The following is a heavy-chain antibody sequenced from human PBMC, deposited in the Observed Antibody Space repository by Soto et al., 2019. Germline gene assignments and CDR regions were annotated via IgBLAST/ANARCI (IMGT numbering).Heavy chain of an antibody. CDR2: INPNSGGT. CDR3: ARGHGSGNRNFDY. D-gene: IGHD3-10*01. J-gene: IGHJ4*02. CDR1: GYTFTGYY. Sequence: ASVKVSCKASGYTFTGYYMHWVRQAPGQGLEWMGWINPNSGGTNYAQKFQGWVTMTRDTSISTAYMELSRLRSDDTAVYYCARGHGSGNRNFDYWGQGTMVTVYS. V-gene: IGHV1-2*04.